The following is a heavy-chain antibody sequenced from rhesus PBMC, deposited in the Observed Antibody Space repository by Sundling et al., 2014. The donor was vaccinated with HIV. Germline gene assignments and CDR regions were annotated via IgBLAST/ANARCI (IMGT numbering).Heavy chain of an antibody. V-gene: IGHV4S9*01. D-gene: IGHD4-29*01. CDR2: IYGNSAST. CDR1: NGSISDYYY. Sequence: QVQLQESGPGVVKPSESLSLTCAVSNGSISDYYYWNWIRQPPGKGLEWIGNIYGNSASTYYNPSLKSRVAISTDTSKNQFSLKVTSVTAADTAVYYCARDLHGTTDYWGQGVLVTVSS. CDR3: ARDLHGTTDY. J-gene: IGHJ4*01.